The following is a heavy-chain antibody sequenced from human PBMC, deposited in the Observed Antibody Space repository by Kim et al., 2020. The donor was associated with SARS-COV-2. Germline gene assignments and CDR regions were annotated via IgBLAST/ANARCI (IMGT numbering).Heavy chain of an antibody. CDR1: GYTFTSYA. D-gene: IGHD3-10*01. J-gene: IGHJ4*02. V-gene: IGHV1-3*01. CDR2: INAGNGNT. CDR3: ARVGGTVLLWFGGVDY. Sequence: ASVKVSCKASGYTFTSYAMHWVRQAPGQRLEWMGWINAGNGNTKYSQKFQGRVTITRDTSANTAYMELSSLRSEDTAVYYCARVGGTVLLWFGGVDYWGQGTLVTVSS.